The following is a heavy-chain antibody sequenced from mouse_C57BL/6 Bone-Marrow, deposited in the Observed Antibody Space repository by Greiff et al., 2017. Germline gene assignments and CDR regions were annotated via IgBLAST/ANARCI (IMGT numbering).Heavy chain of an antibody. D-gene: IGHD3-3*01. CDR1: GYAFSSYW. CDR2: IYPGDGDT. J-gene: IGHJ2*01. V-gene: IGHV1-80*01. CDR3: ARGWDYFDY. Sequence: QVQLQQSGAELVKPGASVKISCKASGYAFSSYWMNWVQQRPGKGLEWIGQIYPGDGDTNYNGKFKGQATLTADKSSSTAYMQLSSLTSEDSAVYCCARGWDYFDYWGQGTTLTVSS.